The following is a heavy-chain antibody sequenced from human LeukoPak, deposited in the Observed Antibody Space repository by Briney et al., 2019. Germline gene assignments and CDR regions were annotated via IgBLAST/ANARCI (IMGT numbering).Heavy chain of an antibody. CDR2: ISGSGGST. V-gene: IGHV3-23*01. CDR3: AKIETGYSYGNMRDH. CDR1: GFTFHNYA. D-gene: IGHD5-18*01. J-gene: IGHJ4*02. Sequence: AGGSLRLSCAVSGFTFHNYAMSWVRQAPGKGLEWVSTISGSGGSTYYADSVKGRFTISRDNSKNTLYLQMSYLRAEDTAVYYCAKIETGYSYGNMRDHWGQGTLVTVSS.